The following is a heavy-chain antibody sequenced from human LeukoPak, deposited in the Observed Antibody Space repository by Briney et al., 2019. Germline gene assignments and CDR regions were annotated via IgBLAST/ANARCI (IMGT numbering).Heavy chain of an antibody. D-gene: IGHD3-16*01. CDR2: ISSSSSNI. Sequence: KPGGSLRLSCAASGFTFSTYGMSWVCQAPGKGLEWVSYISSSSSNIYYADSVGGRFTVSRDNGKKSLYLQMNSLRAEDTAVYYCARDLQVWAYYCDYWGQGTLVTVSS. V-gene: IGHV3-48*01. CDR1: GFTFSTYG. J-gene: IGHJ4*02. CDR3: ARDLQVWAYYCDY.